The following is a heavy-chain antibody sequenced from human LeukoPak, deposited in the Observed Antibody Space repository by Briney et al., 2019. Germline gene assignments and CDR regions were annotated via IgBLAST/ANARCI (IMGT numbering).Heavy chain of an antibody. CDR2: IRYDGSNK. CDR1: GFTFSNYG. V-gene: IGHV3-30*02. J-gene: IGHJ4*02. CDR3: AKEGSGSYYLAGGTPPEN. Sequence: GGSLRLSCAASGFTFSNYGMHWVRQAPGKGLEWVAFIRYDGSNKYYADSVKGRFTISRDNSKNTLYLQMNSLRAEDTAVYYCAKEGSGSYYLAGGTPPENWGQGTRVTVSS. D-gene: IGHD1-26*01.